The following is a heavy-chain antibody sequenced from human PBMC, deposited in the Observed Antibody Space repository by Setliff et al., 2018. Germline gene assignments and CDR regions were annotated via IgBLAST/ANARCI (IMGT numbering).Heavy chain of an antibody. D-gene: IGHD4-17*01. CDR2: ISPYSGES. CDR1: GFRFTSFG. J-gene: IGHJ2*01. Sequence: ASVKVSCKTSGFRFTSFGFSWVRQAPGQGLEWMGWISPYSGESNYAQKFQDRLTVTADTSTSTAYMELRSLRSDDTAVYYCARDFPTVVTPKEYFDLWGRGTLVTVSS. CDR3: ARDFPTVVTPKEYFDL. V-gene: IGHV1-18*01.